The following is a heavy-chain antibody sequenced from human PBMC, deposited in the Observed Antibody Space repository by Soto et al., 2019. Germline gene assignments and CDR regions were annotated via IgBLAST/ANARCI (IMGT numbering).Heavy chain of an antibody. CDR3: ARTSSPYNWRGPQH. Sequence: QVQLVQSGAEVKKPGSSVKLSCKASGGTFSSYAISWVRQAPGQGLEWMGGIIPIFGTANYAQKFQGRVTITADESTSTAYMELSRLRSEDTVVHYCARTSSPYNWRGPQHWGQGTLVTVSS. J-gene: IGHJ1*01. CDR1: GGTFSSYA. V-gene: IGHV1-69*12. CDR2: IIPIFGTA. D-gene: IGHD1-20*01.